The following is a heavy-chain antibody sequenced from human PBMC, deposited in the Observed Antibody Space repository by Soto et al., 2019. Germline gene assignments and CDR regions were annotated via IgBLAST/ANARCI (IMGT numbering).Heavy chain of an antibody. V-gene: IGHV1-24*01. Sequence: QVQLVQSGAEVKKPGASVKVSCKVSGYTLTELSMHWVRQAPGKGLEWMGGFDPEDGETIYAQKFQGRVTMTEDTSTDPDYMELSSLRSEDTALYYCATDRIICSGGSCSNWFDPWGQGTLVTVSS. D-gene: IGHD2-15*01. CDR1: GYTLTELS. CDR2: FDPEDGET. J-gene: IGHJ5*02. CDR3: ATDRIICSGGSCSNWFDP.